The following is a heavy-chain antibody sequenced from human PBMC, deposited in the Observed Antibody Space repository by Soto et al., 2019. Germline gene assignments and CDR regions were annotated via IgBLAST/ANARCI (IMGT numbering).Heavy chain of an antibody. CDR1: GFTFSAYW. Sequence: HPGGSLRLSCAASGFTFSAYWMSWVRQAPGKGLEWVANIKQDGTEKWYVDSVKGRFTISRDNAKNSLYLQMNNLRAEDTAVYYCARLLYYYGTSGYQFDPWGQGTLVTVSS. D-gene: IGHD3-22*01. CDR2: IKQDGTEK. V-gene: IGHV3-7*02. CDR3: ARLLYYYGTSGYQFDP. J-gene: IGHJ5*02.